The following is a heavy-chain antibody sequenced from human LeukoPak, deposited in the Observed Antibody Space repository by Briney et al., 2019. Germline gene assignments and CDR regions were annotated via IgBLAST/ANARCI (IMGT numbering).Heavy chain of an antibody. D-gene: IGHD3-9*01. CDR1: GFTVSSNF. CDR2: IYSGGSR. CDR3: ALGLVTDY. Sequence: GGSLRLSCAASGFTVSSNFMSWVRQAPGKGLEWVSVIYSGGSRYYADSVKGRFTISRDNSKNTLYLQMNSLRVEDTAVYYCALGLVTDYWGQGTLVTVSS. V-gene: IGHV3-66*01. J-gene: IGHJ4*02.